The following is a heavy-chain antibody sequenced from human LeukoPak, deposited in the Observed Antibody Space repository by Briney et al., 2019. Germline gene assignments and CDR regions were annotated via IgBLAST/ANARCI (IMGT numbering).Heavy chain of an antibody. V-gene: IGHV3-23*01. Sequence: GGSLRLSCAASGFTFSTHAMSWVRQAPGKGLERVSTIASGYDTYSADSVKGRFAISRDNSKNTLYLQMNNLRADDTALYYCAKFPGFGSGTYRLDYWGQGTLVTVSS. CDR2: IASGYDT. D-gene: IGHD3-10*01. CDR3: AKFPGFGSGTYRLDY. CDR1: GFTFSTHA. J-gene: IGHJ4*02.